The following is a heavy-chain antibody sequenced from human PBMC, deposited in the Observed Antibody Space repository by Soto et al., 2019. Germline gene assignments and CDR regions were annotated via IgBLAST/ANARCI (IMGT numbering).Heavy chain of an antibody. CDR3: ARDVDTAMGHDAFDI. CDR2: IWYDGSNK. Sequence: GGSLRLSCAASGFTFSSYGMHWVRQAPGKGLEWVAVIWYDGSNKYYADSVKGRFTISRDNSKNTLYLQMNSLRAEDTAVYYCARDVDTAMGHDAFDIWGQGTMVTVSS. J-gene: IGHJ3*02. V-gene: IGHV3-33*01. D-gene: IGHD5-18*01. CDR1: GFTFSSYG.